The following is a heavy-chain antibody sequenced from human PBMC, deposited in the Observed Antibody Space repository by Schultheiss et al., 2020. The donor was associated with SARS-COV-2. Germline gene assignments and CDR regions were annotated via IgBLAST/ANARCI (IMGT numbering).Heavy chain of an antibody. J-gene: IGHJ4*02. Sequence: GESLKISCAASGFTFSSYAMTWVRQAPGKGLEWVSSISSSSSYIYYADSVKGRFTISRDNAKNSLSLQMNSLRAEDTAVFYCARGYYDFWSGPHWLEWGQGTLVTVSS. D-gene: IGHD3-3*01. V-gene: IGHV3-21*01. CDR3: ARGYYDFWSGPHWLE. CDR2: ISSSSSYI. CDR1: GFTFSSYA.